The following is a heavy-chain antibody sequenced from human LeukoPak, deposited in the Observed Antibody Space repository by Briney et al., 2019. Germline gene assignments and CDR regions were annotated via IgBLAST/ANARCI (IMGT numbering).Heavy chain of an antibody. CDR3: ARGRSGSSSGWPKRYYFDY. CDR1: GGSISSSSYF. V-gene: IGHV4-61*05. Sequence: SETLSLTCTVSGGSISSSSYFWGWIRQPPGKGLEWIGYIYYSGSTNYNPSLKSRVTISVDTSKNQFSLKLSSVTAADTAVYYCARGRSGSSSGWPKRYYFDYWGQGTLVTVSS. J-gene: IGHJ4*02. CDR2: IYYSGST. D-gene: IGHD6-19*01.